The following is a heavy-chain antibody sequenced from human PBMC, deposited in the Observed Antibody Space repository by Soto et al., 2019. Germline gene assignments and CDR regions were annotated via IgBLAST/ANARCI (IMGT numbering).Heavy chain of an antibody. D-gene: IGHD2-21*02. CDR1: GFTFRNFG. Sequence: GGVLRLSCADSGFTFRNFGMHWVRQAPGKGLEWMAVISYDGTSKYYADSVKGRVSMSRDNSKNTLYLQINSLRAADTAVYYCAKAVPPFVVVTASDYWGQGTLVTVSS. J-gene: IGHJ4*02. CDR3: AKAVPPFVVVTASDY. V-gene: IGHV3-30*18. CDR2: ISYDGTSK.